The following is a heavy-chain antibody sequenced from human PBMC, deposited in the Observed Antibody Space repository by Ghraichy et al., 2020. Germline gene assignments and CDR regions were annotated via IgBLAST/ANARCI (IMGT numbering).Heavy chain of an antibody. CDR2: INSDGSST. CDR1: GFTFSNYW. CDR3: AREKFDP. Sequence: GESLRLSCAASGFTFSNYWMHWVRQAPGKGLVWVSRINSDGSSTDYADSVKGRFTISRDNAKKTLYLQMNSLRDEDTAVYYCAREKFDPWGQGTLVTVSS. V-gene: IGHV3-74*01. J-gene: IGHJ5*02.